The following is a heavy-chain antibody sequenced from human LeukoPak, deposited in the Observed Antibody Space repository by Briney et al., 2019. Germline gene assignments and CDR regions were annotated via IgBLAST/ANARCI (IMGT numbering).Heavy chain of an antibody. J-gene: IGHJ4*02. Sequence: ASVKVSCKASGYTFSSYGISWVRQAPGLGLEWMGWISAYDGNTNYAQKVQGRVTMTTDTSTSTAYLELRSLRSDDTAVYYCARDRTPLNGYYNDRSGYYYSYWGQGTLVTVSS. CDR1: GYTFSSYG. V-gene: IGHV1-18*01. CDR2: ISAYDGNT. D-gene: IGHD3-22*01. CDR3: ARDRTPLNGYYNDRSGYYYSY.